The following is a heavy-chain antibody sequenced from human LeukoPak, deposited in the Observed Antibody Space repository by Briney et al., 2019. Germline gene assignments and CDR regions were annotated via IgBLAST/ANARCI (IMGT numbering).Heavy chain of an antibody. J-gene: IGHJ2*01. CDR3: ASLGCSSTSCYVGGGWYFDL. CDR1: GGSISTNTYY. CDR2: IYYSGST. Sequence: PSETLSLTCTVSGGSISTNTYYWGWIRQPPGKALEWIGSIYYSGSTYYNPSLKSRVTITVDTSKIQFSLKLSSVTAADTAVYYCASLGCSSTSCYVGGGWYFDLWGRGTLVTVSS. V-gene: IGHV4-39*07. D-gene: IGHD2-2*01.